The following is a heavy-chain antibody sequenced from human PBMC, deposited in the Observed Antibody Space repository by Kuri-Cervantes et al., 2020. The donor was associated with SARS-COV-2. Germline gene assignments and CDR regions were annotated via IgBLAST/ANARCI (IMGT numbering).Heavy chain of an antibody. D-gene: IGHD6-19*01. CDR2: ISSSGSTI. Sequence: GGSLRLSCAASGFTFSSYEMNWVRQAPGKGLEWVSYISSSGSTIYYADSVKGRFTISRDNAKNSLYLQMNSLRAEDTAVYYCARILRHSSGWSEDAFDIWGQGTMVTVSS. CDR1: GFTFSSYE. J-gene: IGHJ3*02. CDR3: ARILRHSSGWSEDAFDI. V-gene: IGHV3-48*03.